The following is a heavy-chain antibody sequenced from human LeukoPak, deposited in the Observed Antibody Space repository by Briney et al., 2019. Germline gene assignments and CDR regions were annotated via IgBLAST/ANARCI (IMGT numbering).Heavy chain of an antibody. J-gene: IGHJ6*02. CDR1: GFTFSSYA. Sequence: GGSLGLSCAASGFTFSSYAMSWVRQAPGKGLEWVANIKQDGSEKYYVDSVKGRFTISRDNAKNSLYLQMNSLRAEDTAVYYCARASCGGDCYSSFYYYYGMDVWGQGTTVTVSS. D-gene: IGHD2-21*02. CDR2: IKQDGSEK. V-gene: IGHV3-7*01. CDR3: ARASCGGDCYSSFYYYYGMDV.